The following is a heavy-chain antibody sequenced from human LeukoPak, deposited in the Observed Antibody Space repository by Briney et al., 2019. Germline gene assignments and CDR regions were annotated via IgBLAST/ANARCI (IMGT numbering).Heavy chain of an antibody. CDR1: GGSISSGGYS. Sequence: SQTLSLTCTVSGGSISSGGYSWSWIRQHPGKGLEWIGYIYYSGSTYYNPSLKSRVTISVDTSKNQFSLKLSSVTAADTAVYYCARSQDTPSSYDPTFDPWGQGTLVTVSS. V-gene: IGHV4-31*03. J-gene: IGHJ5*02. CDR2: IYYSGST. CDR3: ARSQDTPSSYDPTFDP. D-gene: IGHD2-15*01.